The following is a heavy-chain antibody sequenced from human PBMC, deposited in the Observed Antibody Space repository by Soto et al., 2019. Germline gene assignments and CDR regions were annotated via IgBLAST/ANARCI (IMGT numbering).Heavy chain of an antibody. D-gene: IGHD6-19*01. Sequence: PGGSLRLSCAASGFTFSSYGMHWVRQAPGKGLEWVAVISYDGSNKYYADSVKGRFTISRDNSKNTLYLQMNSLRAEDTAVYYCATQKPSIAVAGTPPDYWGQGTLVTVSS. J-gene: IGHJ4*02. CDR1: GFTFSSYG. CDR2: ISYDGSNK. V-gene: IGHV3-30*03. CDR3: ATQKPSIAVAGTPPDY.